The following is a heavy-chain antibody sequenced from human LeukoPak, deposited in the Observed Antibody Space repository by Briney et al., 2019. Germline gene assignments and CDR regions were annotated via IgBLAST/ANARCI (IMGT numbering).Heavy chain of an antibody. J-gene: IGHJ4*02. CDR2: INHSGDT. CDR1: GGSFSDYY. Sequence: SETLSLTCAVSGGSFSDYYWSWIRQPPGKGLERIGEINHSGDTKYNPSLKSRVTISVDTSKNQFSRKVSSLTTADTAVYYCARIQLWPLHYFDYWGQGTLVTVSS. V-gene: IGHV4-34*01. CDR3: ARIQLWPLHYFDY. D-gene: IGHD5-18*01.